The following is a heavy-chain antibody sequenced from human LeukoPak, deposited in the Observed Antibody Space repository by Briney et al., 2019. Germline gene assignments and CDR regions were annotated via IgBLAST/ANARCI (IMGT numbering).Heavy chain of an antibody. CDR1: GFTFSSYA. Sequence: GGSLRLSCAASGFTFSSYAMSWVRQAPGKGLEWVSGISGSGDNTYYADSVKGRFTISRDNSKNTLHVQVNSLGTEDTAAYYCAKGSYYDSSGSFYFDYWGQGTLVTVSS. CDR2: ISGSGDNT. CDR3: AKGSYYDSSGSFYFDY. D-gene: IGHD3-22*01. V-gene: IGHV3-23*01. J-gene: IGHJ4*02.